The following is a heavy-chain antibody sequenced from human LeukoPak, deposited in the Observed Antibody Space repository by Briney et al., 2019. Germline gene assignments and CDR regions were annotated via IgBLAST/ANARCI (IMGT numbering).Heavy chain of an antibody. CDR2: IRSSGDNT. Sequence: GGSLRLSCAASGFTFSTYAMSWVRQAPGKGLEWVSAIRSSGDNTYYTDSVKGRFTISRDISKNTLCLQMNSLGVDDTAVYYCAKGTYGGNPGRYFDYWGQGTLVTVSS. J-gene: IGHJ4*02. V-gene: IGHV3-23*01. D-gene: IGHD4-23*01. CDR3: AKGTYGGNPGRYFDY. CDR1: GFTFSTYA.